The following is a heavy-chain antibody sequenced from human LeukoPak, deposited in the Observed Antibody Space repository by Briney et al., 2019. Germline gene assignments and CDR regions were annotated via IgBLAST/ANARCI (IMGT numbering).Heavy chain of an antibody. CDR2: INPNSGGT. CDR3: ARVPPRLELRGAFDI. J-gene: IGHJ3*02. CDR1: GYTFTGYY. D-gene: IGHD1-7*01. Sequence: ASVKVSCKASGYTFTGYYMHWVRQAPGQGLEWMGWINPNSGGTNYAQKFQGRVTMTRDTSISTAYMELSSLRSEDTAVYYCARVPPRLELRGAFDIWGQGTMVTVSS. V-gene: IGHV1-2*02.